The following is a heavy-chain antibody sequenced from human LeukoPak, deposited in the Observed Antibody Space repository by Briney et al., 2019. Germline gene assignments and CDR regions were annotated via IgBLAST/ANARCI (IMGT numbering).Heavy chain of an antibody. V-gene: IGHV4-39*07. J-gene: IGHJ4*02. CDR3: ARGRSSGYYCVTGTYYFDY. D-gene: IGHD3-22*01. CDR2: IYYSGST. CDR1: GGSISSSSYY. Sequence: PSETLSLTCTVSGGSISSSSYYWGWIRQPPGKGLEWIGSIYYSGSTYYNPSLKSRVTISVDTSKNQFSLKLSSVTAADTAVYYCARGRSSGYYCVTGTYYFDYWGQGTLVTVSS.